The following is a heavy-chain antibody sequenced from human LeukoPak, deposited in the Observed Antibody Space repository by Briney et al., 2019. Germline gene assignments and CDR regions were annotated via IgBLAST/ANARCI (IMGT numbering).Heavy chain of an antibody. CDR3: ARDNWNYGSSMDV. V-gene: IGHV4-4*02. D-gene: IGHD1-7*01. CDR2: IYYSGST. Sequence: PSETLSLTCAVSGGSISSSNWWSWVRQPPGKGLEWIGYIYYSGSTNYNPSLKSRVTISVDTSKNQFSLKLSSVTAADTAVYYCARDNWNYGSSMDVWGQGTTVTVSS. CDR1: GGSISSSNW. J-gene: IGHJ6*02.